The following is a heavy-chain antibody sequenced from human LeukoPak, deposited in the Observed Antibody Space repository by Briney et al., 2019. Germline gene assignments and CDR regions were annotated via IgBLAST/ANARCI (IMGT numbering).Heavy chain of an antibody. D-gene: IGHD4-23*01. CDR2: ISGSSSYI. CDR3: ARPYGGKTLGWYFDL. Sequence: GGSLRLSCAASGVTFSSYSMNWVRQAPGKGLERVASISGSSSYIYTADSLKGRFAISRGNAKNSLYLQMNSLRAEDTAVYYCARPYGGKTLGWYFDLWGRGILVTVSS. J-gene: IGHJ2*01. V-gene: IGHV3-21*01. CDR1: GVTFSSYS.